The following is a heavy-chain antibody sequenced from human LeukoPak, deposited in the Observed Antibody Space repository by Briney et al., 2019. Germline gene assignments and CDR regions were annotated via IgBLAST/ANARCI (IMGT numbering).Heavy chain of an antibody. D-gene: IGHD6-13*01. CDR1: GYTFTSYD. J-gene: IGHJ4*02. CDR2: MNPNSGNT. V-gene: IGHV1-8*01. Sequence: GASVKASCKASGYTFTSYDINWVRQATGQGLEWMGWMNPNSGNTGYAQKFQGRITMTRNTSISTAYMELSSLTSEDTAVYYCARIAAAGNRRLNYWGQGTLITVS. CDR3: ARIAAAGNRRLNY.